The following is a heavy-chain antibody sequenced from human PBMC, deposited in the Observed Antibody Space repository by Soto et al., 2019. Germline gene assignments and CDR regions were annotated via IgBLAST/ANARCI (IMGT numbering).Heavy chain of an antibody. D-gene: IGHD6-6*01. J-gene: IGHJ5*02. CDR3: ARSFYSSSSGYNWFDP. V-gene: IGHV2-5*01. CDR2: IYWNDDK. CDR1: GFSLSTSGVG. Sequence: QITLKESGPTLVKPTQTLTLTCTFSGFSLSTSGVGVGWIRQPPGKALEWLALIYWNDDKRYSPSLKSRLTITKDTSKNQVVLTMTNMDPVDTATYYCARSFYSSSSGYNWFDPWGQGTLVTVSS.